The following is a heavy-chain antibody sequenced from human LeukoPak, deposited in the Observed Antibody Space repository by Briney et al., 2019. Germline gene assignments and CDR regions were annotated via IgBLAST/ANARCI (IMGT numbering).Heavy chain of an antibody. V-gene: IGHV4-30-4*01. J-gene: IGHJ3*02. CDR3: ARSRPKVIAVADNAFDI. CDR1: GGSIVSDDYY. Sequence: SETLSLTCTVSGGSIVSDDYYWSWIRQPPGKGLEWIGYIHYSGSTYYNPSLKSRVTMSVDTSKNQFSLKLSSVTAVDTAVYYCARSRPKVIAVADNAFDIWGQGTMVTVSS. D-gene: IGHD6-19*01. CDR2: IHYSGST.